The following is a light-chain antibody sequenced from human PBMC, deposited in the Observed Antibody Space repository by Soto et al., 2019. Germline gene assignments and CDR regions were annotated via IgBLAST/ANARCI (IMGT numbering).Light chain of an antibody. CDR3: QQSYSTPYT. J-gene: IGKJ2*01. Sequence: DIQMTQSPSSLSASVGDRVTITCRASQSISSYLNWYQQKPGKAPKLLIYAASSLQSGVPSRFSGRGSGTDFTLTIGSLQPEDFATYSCQQSYSTPYTFGQGTKLEIK. V-gene: IGKV1-39*01. CDR2: AAS. CDR1: QSISSY.